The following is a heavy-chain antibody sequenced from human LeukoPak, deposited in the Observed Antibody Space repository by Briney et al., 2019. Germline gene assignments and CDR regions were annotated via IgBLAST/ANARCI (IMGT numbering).Heavy chain of an antibody. D-gene: IGHD6-13*01. CDR1: GFSFSIYS. CDR3: AKDNSNWSFDY. CDR2: ISHTGSTM. Sequence: PGGSLRLSCAASGFSFSIYSLNWVRQAPGKGLEWVSYISHTGSTMSYADSVKGRFTISRDNAKNSLYLQMNSLRAEDTAMYYCAKDNSNWSFDYWGQGTLVTVSS. J-gene: IGHJ4*02. V-gene: IGHV3-48*04.